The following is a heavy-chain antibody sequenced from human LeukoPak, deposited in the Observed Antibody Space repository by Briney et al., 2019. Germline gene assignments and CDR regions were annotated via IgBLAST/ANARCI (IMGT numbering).Heavy chain of an antibody. CDR1: GGSISSYY. CDR3: ARRLTYYYDSSGYAFDI. V-gene: IGHV4-59*01. Sequence: GSLRLSCTVSGGSISSYYWSWIRQPPGKGLEWIGDIYYSGSTNYNPSLKSRVTISVDTSKTHFSLKLSSVTAADTAVYYCARRLTYYYDSSGYAFDIWGQGTMVTVSS. J-gene: IGHJ3*02. D-gene: IGHD3-22*01. CDR2: IYYSGST.